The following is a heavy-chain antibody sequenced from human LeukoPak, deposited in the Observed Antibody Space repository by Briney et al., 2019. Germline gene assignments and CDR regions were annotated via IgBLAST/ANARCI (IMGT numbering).Heavy chain of an antibody. V-gene: IGHV3-23*01. Sequence: GGSLRLSCAASGFTFSSYAMSWVRQAPGKGLEWVSAISGSGGSTYYAHSVKGRFTISRDISKNTLYLQMNSLRAEDTAVYYCAKVSSGPYFDYWGQGTLVTVSS. CDR3: AKVSSGPYFDY. J-gene: IGHJ4*02. CDR1: GFTFSSYA. CDR2: ISGSGGST.